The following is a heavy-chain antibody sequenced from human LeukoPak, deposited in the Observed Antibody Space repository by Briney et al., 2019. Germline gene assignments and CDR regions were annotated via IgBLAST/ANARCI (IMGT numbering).Heavy chain of an antibody. CDR3: ARLIQPQGAFDI. J-gene: IGHJ3*02. Sequence: PGGSLRLSRAASGFTVSSNYMNWVRQAPGKGLEWVAVLYSAGNTFYADSVKGRFTISRDNSKNTLYLQMNSLRAEDTALYYCARLIQPQGAFDIWGQGTMVTVSS. CDR1: GFTVSSNY. CDR2: LYSAGNT. V-gene: IGHV3-53*01. D-gene: IGHD3-16*01.